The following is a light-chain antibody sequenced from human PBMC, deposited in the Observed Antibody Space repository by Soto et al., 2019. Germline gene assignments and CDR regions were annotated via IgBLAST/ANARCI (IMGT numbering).Light chain of an antibody. CDR1: QSVSSY. CDR2: GAS. V-gene: IGKV3-15*01. Sequence: EIVMTQSPASLSVSPGERVTLSCTASQSVSSYLAWYQQIPGQAPRLLIHGASTGAIGVLDRFSGSGSGTEFTLTISTLQSEDSAVYYCHQYKNWPWTFGQGTKVEI. J-gene: IGKJ1*01. CDR3: HQYKNWPWT.